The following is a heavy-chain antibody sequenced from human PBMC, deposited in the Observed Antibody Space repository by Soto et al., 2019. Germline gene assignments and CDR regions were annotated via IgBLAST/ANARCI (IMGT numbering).Heavy chain of an antibody. CDR3: ARWGREDRTGSDYYYWYGMDV. Sequence: QVQLVQSGAEVKKPGSSVKVSCKASGGTFSSYAISWFRQAPGQGLEWMGGIIPIFGTANYAQTFHGRVTLTADESASTAYVVVRSLGSEDTAVYYCARWGREDRTGSDYYYWYGMDVWGQGTTVTVCS. D-gene: IGHD3-16*01. CDR2: IIPIFGTA. V-gene: IGHV1-69*01. CDR1: GGTFSSYA. J-gene: IGHJ6*01.